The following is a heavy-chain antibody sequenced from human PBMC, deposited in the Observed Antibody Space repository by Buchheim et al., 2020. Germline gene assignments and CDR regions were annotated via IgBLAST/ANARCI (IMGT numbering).Heavy chain of an antibody. J-gene: IGHJ4*02. V-gene: IGHV1-2*02. CDR1: GFTLTGYY. Sequence: QVQLVQSGAEVKKPGASVKVSCKAFGFTLTGYYMHWVRQAPGQGLEWMGWINPDSGGTNYAQKFQGRVTMTRDTSLNTAYMELSSLTSDDSAVYYCARTSSFDYWGQGTL. CDR2: INPDSGGT. CDR3: ARTSSFDY.